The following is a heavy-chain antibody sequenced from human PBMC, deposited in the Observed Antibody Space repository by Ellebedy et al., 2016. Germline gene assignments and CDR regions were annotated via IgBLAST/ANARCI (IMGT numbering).Heavy chain of an antibody. CDR2: ISSSSSYI. J-gene: IGHJ4*02. D-gene: IGHD2-15*01. Sequence: GGSLRLSCAASGFTFSDYYMSWVRQAPGKGLEWVSSISSSSSYIYYADSVKGRFTISRDNAKNSLYLQMNSLRVEDTAVYYCARASDCSGGSCYFDYWGQGTLVTVSS. CDR1: GFTFSDYY. CDR3: ARASDCSGGSCYFDY. V-gene: IGHV3-21*01.